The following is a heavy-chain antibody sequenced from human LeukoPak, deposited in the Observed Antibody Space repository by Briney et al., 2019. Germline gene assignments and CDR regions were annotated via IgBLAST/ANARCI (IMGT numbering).Heavy chain of an antibody. V-gene: IGHV1-69*05. CDR3: ARGIANRTGGLDY. CDR2: IIPIFGTA. J-gene: IGHJ4*02. Sequence: ASVKVSCKASGGTFSSYAISWVRQAPGQGLEWMGGIIPIFGTANYAQKFQGRVTITTDESTSTASMELSSLRSEATAVYYCARGIANRTGGLDYWGQGTLVTVSS. CDR1: GGTFSSYA. D-gene: IGHD6-13*01.